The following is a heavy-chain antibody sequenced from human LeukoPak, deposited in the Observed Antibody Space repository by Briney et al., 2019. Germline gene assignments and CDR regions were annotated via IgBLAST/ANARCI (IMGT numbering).Heavy chain of an antibody. CDR1: GFTFSSYS. V-gene: IGHV3-21*01. J-gene: IGHJ6*03. CDR3: AGGPYPYYYMDV. CDR2: ISSSSSYI. D-gene: IGHD3-16*01. Sequence: GGSLRLSCAASGFTFSSYSMNWVRQAPGKGLEWVSSISSSSSYIYYADSVKGRFTISRDNAKNSLYLQMNGLRAEDTAVYYCAGGPYPYYYMDVWGKGTTVTVSS.